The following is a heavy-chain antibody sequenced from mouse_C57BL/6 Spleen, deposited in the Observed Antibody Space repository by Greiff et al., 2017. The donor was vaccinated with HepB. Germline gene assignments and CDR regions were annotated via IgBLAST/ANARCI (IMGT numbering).Heavy chain of an antibody. D-gene: IGHD2-4*01. V-gene: IGHV5-15*01. Sequence: EVMLVESGGGLVQPGGSLKLSCAASGFTFSDYGMAWVRQAPRQGPEWVAFISNLAYSIYYADTVTGRFTISRENAKNTLYLEMSSLRSEDTAMYYCARHDYDYDVPLAMDYWGQGTSVTVSS. CDR3: ARHDYDYDVPLAMDY. CDR2: ISNLAYSI. J-gene: IGHJ4*01. CDR1: GFTFSDYG.